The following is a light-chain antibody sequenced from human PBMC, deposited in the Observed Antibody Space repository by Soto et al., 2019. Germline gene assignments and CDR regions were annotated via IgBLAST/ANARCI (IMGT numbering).Light chain of an antibody. V-gene: IGKV4-1*01. CDR2: WAS. CDR3: QQYYVTPLT. Sequence: DIVMSQSPDSLAVSLGERATINCKSSQSVFYSSNNKNYLAWYRQRPGQPPELLIYWASTRESGVPDRFSGSGSGTYFTLTISSLKAEDVAVYYCQQYYVTPLTFGGGTKVEIK. CDR1: QSVFYSSNNKNY. J-gene: IGKJ4*01.